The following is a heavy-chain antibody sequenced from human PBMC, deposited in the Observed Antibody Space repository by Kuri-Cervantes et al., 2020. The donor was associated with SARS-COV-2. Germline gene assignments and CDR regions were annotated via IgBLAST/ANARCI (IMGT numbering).Heavy chain of an antibody. CDR2: ISYDGGNK. J-gene: IGHJ5*02. CDR3: ARAGGGSYYGWFDP. Sequence: GESLKISCAASGFTFSSYAMHWVRQAPGKGLEWVAVISYDGGNKYYADSVKGRFTISRDNSKNTLYLQMNSLRAEDTAVYYCARAGGGSYYGWFDPWGQGTLVTVSS. V-gene: IGHV3-30-3*01. CDR1: GFTFSSYA. D-gene: IGHD1-26*01.